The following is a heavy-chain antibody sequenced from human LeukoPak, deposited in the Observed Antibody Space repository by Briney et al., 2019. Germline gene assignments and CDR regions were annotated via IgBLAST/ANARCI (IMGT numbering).Heavy chain of an antibody. J-gene: IGHJ3*02. CDR3: ARGRPDYYGSGSYLFAFDI. CDR1: GGSFSGYD. Sequence: PSETLSLTCAVYGGSFSGYDWSWIRQPPGKGLEWIGEINHSGSTNYNPSLKSRGTISVDTSKNQFSLKLSSVTAADTAVYYCARGRPDYYGSGSYLFAFDIWGQGTMVTVSS. V-gene: IGHV4-34*01. CDR2: INHSGST. D-gene: IGHD3-10*01.